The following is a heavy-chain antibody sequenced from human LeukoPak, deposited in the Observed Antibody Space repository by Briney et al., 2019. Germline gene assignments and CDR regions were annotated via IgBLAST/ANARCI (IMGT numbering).Heavy chain of an antibody. Sequence: GGSLRLSCAASGFTFDDYAMHWVRQAPGKGLEWVSGISWNSGSIGYAASVKGRFTISRDNAKNSLYLQMNSLRAEDTALYYCAKDKHAAGSYFDYWGQGTLVTVSS. V-gene: IGHV3-9*01. D-gene: IGHD6-13*01. J-gene: IGHJ4*02. CDR2: ISWNSGSI. CDR1: GFTFDDYA. CDR3: AKDKHAAGSYFDY.